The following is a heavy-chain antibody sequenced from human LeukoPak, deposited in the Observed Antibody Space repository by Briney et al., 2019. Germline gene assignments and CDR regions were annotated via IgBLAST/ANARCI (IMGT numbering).Heavy chain of an antibody. J-gene: IGHJ4*02. CDR3: ARDPTTVTTIFDS. CDR1: GGSISSSSYY. CDR2: IYYSGST. D-gene: IGHD4-17*01. V-gene: IGHV4-39*07. Sequence: PSETLSLTCTVSGGSISSSSYYWGWIRQPPGKGLEWIGSIYYSGSTYYNPSLKSRVTISVDTSKNQVSLKLRSVTAADTAVYYCARDPTTVTTIFDSWGQGTLVTVSS.